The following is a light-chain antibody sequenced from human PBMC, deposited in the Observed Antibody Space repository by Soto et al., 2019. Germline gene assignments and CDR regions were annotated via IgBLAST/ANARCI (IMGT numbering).Light chain of an antibody. Sequence: EIVLTQSPGTLSLSPGERATLSCRASQSVSSSYLAWYQQKPGQPPRLLIYATSSRATGIPDRFSGSGSGTDFTLTISRPEPEDFAVYYCQQYDNSLYTFGQGTKLEIK. CDR3: QQYDNSLYT. CDR1: QSVSSSY. CDR2: ATS. V-gene: IGKV3-20*01. J-gene: IGKJ2*01.